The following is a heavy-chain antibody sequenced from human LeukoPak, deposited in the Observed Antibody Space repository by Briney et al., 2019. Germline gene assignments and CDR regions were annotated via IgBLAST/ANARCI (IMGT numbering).Heavy chain of an antibody. V-gene: IGHV1-18*01. D-gene: IGHD6-13*01. Sequence: ASVNVSCKASGYTFTSYGISWVRQAPGQGLEWMGWISAYNGNTNYAQKLQGRVTMTTDTSTSTAYMELRSLRSDDTAVYYCARGVVKSSSWSYGMDVWGQGTTVTVSS. CDR2: ISAYNGNT. CDR3: ARGVVKSSSWSYGMDV. CDR1: GYTFTSYG. J-gene: IGHJ6*02.